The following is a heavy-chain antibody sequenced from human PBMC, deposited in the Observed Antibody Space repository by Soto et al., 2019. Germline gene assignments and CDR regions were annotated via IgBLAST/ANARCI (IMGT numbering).Heavy chain of an antibody. CDR3: ARDLVDKAMDEY. V-gene: IGHV3-30-3*01. CDR1: GFTFSSYA. D-gene: IGHD5-18*01. CDR2: ISYDGSNK. J-gene: IGHJ4*02. Sequence: GGSLRLSCAASGFTFSSYAMHWVRQAPGKGLEWVAVISYDGSNKYYADSVKGRFTISRDNSKNTLYLQMNSLRAEDTAVYYCARDLVDKAMDEYWGQGTLVTVSS.